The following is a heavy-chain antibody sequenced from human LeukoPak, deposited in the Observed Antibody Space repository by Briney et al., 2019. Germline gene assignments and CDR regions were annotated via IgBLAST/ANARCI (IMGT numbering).Heavy chain of an antibody. CDR1: GFTFSDYY. CDR3: ASGKLWFGEVASFDY. J-gene: IGHJ4*02. V-gene: IGHV3-11*06. D-gene: IGHD3-10*01. CDR2: ISSSSSYT. Sequence: GGSLRLSCAASGFTFSDYYMSWIRQAPGKGLEWVSYISSSSSYTNYADSVKGRFTISRDNAKNSLYLQMNSLRAEDTAVYYCASGKLWFGEVASFDYWGQGTLVTVSS.